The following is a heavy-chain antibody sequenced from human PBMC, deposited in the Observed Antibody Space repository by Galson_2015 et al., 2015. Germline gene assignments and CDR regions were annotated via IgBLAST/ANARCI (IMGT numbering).Heavy chain of an antibody. Sequence: SVKVSCKASGYTFTSYAMHWVRQAPGQRLEWMGWINAGNGNTKYSQKFQGRVTITRDTSASTAYMELSSLRSEDTAVYYCARGRYSCQSYYYCGMDVWGQGTLVTVSS. V-gene: IGHV1-3*01. D-gene: IGHD6-13*01. CDR3: ARGRYSCQSYYYCGMDV. CDR2: INAGNGNT. CDR1: GYTFTSYA. J-gene: IGHJ6*02.